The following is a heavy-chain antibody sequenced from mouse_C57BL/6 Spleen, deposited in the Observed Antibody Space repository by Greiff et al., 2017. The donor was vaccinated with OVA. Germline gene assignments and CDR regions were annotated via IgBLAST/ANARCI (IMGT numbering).Heavy chain of an antibody. CDR1: GYTFTDYY. D-gene: IGHD2-5*01. V-gene: IGHV1-26*01. CDR2: INPNNGGT. Sequence: EVQLQQSGPELVKPGASVKISCKASGYTFTDYYMNWVKQSHGKSLEWIGDINPNNGGTSYNQKFKGKATLTVDKSSSTAYMELRSLTSEDSAVYYCARRAYSNYPYAMDYWGQGTSVTVSS. J-gene: IGHJ4*01. CDR3: ARRAYSNYPYAMDY.